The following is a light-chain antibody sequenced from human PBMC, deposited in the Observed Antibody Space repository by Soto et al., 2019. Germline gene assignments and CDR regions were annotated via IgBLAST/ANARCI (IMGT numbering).Light chain of an antibody. V-gene: IGLV2-14*01. CDR3: SSYTSSTTLGV. CDR2: DVS. J-gene: IGLJ2*01. Sequence: QSALTQPASVSGSPGQSITISCTGTSSDVGGYNFVSWYQQHPAKAPKLMIYDVSNRPSGVSNRFSGSKSGNTASLSISGLQPEDEADYYCSSYTSSTTLGVFGGGTKVTVL. CDR1: SSDVGGYNF.